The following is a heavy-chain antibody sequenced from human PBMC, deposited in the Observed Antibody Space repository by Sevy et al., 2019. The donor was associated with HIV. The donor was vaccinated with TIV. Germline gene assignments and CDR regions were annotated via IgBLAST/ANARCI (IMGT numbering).Heavy chain of an antibody. CDR1: GFSFSNYA. V-gene: IGHV3-30*18. J-gene: IGHJ3*02. Sequence: GGSLRLSCAASGFSFSNYAMHWARQAPGKGLEWVAAIGYDTINKDYADSVKGRFTISRDNSKNTLYLQMNTLRAEDTAVYYCAKFPPERAFDIWGQGTMVTVSS. CDR3: AKFPPERAFDI. CDR2: IGYDTINK.